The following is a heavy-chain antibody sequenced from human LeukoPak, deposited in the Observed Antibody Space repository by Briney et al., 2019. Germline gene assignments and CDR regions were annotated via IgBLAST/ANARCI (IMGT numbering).Heavy chain of an antibody. Sequence: SETLSLTCTVSGGSISNHYWSWIRQPPGKGLEWIGYVYYSGSTNYNPSLKSRVTISIHTSKKQFSLKLTSVTAADTALYYCARTRDDTSGYLSIDYWGQGTLVTVSS. CDR2: VYYSGST. J-gene: IGHJ4*02. CDR1: GGSISNHY. CDR3: ARTRDDTSGYLSIDY. D-gene: IGHD3-22*01. V-gene: IGHV4-59*11.